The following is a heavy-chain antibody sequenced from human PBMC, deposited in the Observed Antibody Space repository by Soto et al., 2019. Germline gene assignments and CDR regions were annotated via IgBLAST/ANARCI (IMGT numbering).Heavy chain of an antibody. Sequence: LSLTCAVSGGSISSGDYSWSWIRQPPGKGLEWIGYIYHSGSTYYNPSLKSRVTISVDRSKNQFSLKLSSVTAADTAVYYCARERRYCSSTSCHNWFDPWGQGTLVPVSS. CDR3: ARERRYCSSTSCHNWFDP. D-gene: IGHD2-2*01. V-gene: IGHV4-30-2*01. CDR1: GGSISSGDYS. J-gene: IGHJ5*02. CDR2: IYHSGST.